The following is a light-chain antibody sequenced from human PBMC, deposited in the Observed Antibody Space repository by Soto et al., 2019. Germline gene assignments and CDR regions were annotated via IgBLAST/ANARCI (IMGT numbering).Light chain of an antibody. CDR3: SSYTSSVAHV. J-gene: IGLJ1*01. V-gene: IGLV2-14*01. CDR1: SSDIGGYND. Sequence: QSVLTQPASVSGSPGQSITIPCPGTSSDIGGYNDVSWYQQHPGKAPKLMIYEVSHRPSGIPNRFSGSKSGNTASLTISGLQAEDEADYYCSSYTSSVAHVFGTGTKVTVL. CDR2: EVS.